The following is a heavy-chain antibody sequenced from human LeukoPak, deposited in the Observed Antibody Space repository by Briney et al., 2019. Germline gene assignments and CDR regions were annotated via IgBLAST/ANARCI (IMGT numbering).Heavy chain of an antibody. J-gene: IGHJ4*02. Sequence: GGSLRLPCAASEFTFSSYGTSWVRQAPGKGLEWVGRIKTKTDGGTTDYAAPVKGRFTISRDDSKNTLYLQMNSLKTEDTAVYYCTTGVAVAGTNYWGQGTLVTVSS. CDR3: TTGVAVAGTNY. D-gene: IGHD6-19*01. CDR2: IKTKTDGGTT. V-gene: IGHV3-15*01. CDR1: EFTFSSYG.